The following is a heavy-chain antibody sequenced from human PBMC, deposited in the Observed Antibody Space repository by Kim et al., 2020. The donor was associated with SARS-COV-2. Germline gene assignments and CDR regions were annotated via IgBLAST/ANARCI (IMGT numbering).Heavy chain of an antibody. CDR1: GGSISSYY. V-gene: IGHV4-59*01. J-gene: IGHJ5*02. CDR2: IYYSGST. CDR3: ARGDIVPTGGWFDP. D-gene: IGHD2-2*01. Sequence: SETLSLTCTVSGGSISSYYWSWIRQPPGKGLEWIGYIYYSGSTNYNPSLKSRVTISVDTSKNQFSLKLGSVTAADTAVYYCARGDIVPTGGWFDPWGQGTLVTVSS.